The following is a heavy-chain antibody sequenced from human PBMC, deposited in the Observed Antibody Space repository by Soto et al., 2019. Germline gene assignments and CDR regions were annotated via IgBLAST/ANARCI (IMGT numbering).Heavy chain of an antibody. CDR3: ARLYSSGWYGPGRY. CDR2: INWNGGST. J-gene: IGHJ4*02. V-gene: IGHV3-20*04. Sequence: EVQLVESGGGVVLHGGSLRLSCAASGFTFDDYGMSWVRQAPGKGLEWVSGINWNGGSTGYADSVKGRFTISRDNAKNSLYLQMNSLRAEDTALYYCARLYSSGWYGPGRYWGQGTLVTVSS. D-gene: IGHD6-19*01. CDR1: GFTFDDYG.